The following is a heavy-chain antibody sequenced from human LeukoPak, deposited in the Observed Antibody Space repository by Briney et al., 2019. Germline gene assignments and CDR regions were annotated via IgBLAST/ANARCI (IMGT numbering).Heavy chain of an antibody. CDR2: INSDGSST. CDR3: ARTEWLRSGYYFDY. V-gene: IGHV3-74*01. J-gene: IGHJ4*02. D-gene: IGHD5-12*01. Sequence: PGGSLRLSCAASGFTFSSYWMHWVRQAPGKGLVWVSRINSDGSSTSYADSVKGRFTISRDNAKNTLNLQMNSLRAEDTAVYYCARTEWLRSGYYFDYWGQGTLVTVSS. CDR1: GFTFSSYW.